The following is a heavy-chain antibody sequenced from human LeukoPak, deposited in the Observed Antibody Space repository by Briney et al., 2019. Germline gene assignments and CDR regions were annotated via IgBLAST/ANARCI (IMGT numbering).Heavy chain of an antibody. J-gene: IGHJ4*02. Sequence: GGSLRLSCAASGFTFRSYAMSWVRQAPGKGPEWVSAISGSGAGTYYADSVKGRFTISRDNSENTLYLQMNSLRAEDTAVYYCAKEGIAYCGGNCYSSNWGQGTLVTVSS. V-gene: IGHV3-23*01. CDR2: ISGSGAGT. CDR3: AKEGIAYCGGNCYSSN. D-gene: IGHD2-21*01. CDR1: GFTFRSYA.